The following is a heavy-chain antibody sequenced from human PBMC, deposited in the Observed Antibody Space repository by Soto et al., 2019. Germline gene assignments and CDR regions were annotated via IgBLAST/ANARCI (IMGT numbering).Heavy chain of an antibody. Sequence: QLQLEESGPGLVNTSATLSLTCAVSGASIIAEQRWTWVRRTPGKGLEWIGDIHPSGITRTNASLMNRVAVAVEKTRIQFFLALNPVTAADTAVYYLASGFGWYAMDHCGQWNLVIV. CDR3: ASGFGWYAMDH. J-gene: IGHJ4*03. V-gene: IGHV4-4*02. CDR1: GASIIAEQR. CDR2: IHPSGIT. D-gene: IGHD6-19*01.